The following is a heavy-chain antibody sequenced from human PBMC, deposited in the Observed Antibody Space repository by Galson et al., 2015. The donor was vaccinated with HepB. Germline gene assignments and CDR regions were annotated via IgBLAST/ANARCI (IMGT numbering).Heavy chain of an antibody. D-gene: IGHD3-22*01. CDR3: ARDEGSSGAFDI. J-gene: IGHJ3*02. CDR1: GFTFSSYA. Sequence: SLRLSCAASGFTFSSYAMHWVRQAPGKGLEWVAVISYDGSNKYYADSVKGRFTISRDNSKNTLYLQMNSLRAEDTAVYYCARDEGSSGAFDIWGQGTMVTVSS. V-gene: IGHV3-30-3*01. CDR2: ISYDGSNK.